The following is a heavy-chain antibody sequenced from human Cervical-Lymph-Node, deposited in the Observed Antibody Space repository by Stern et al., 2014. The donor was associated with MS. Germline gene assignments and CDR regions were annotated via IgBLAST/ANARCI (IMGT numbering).Heavy chain of an antibody. D-gene: IGHD3-10*01. J-gene: IGHJ4*02. CDR2: ISSDASKE. Sequence: QVQLVQSGGGVVQPGRSLRLSCATSGFTFSSFAMHWVRQAPGQGLEWVAVISSDASKESYADSVRGRFTISRDSSSRTLYLEMTSLRVEDTALYYCVPGSGAFDSWGQGTLVIVSS. V-gene: IGHV3-30*03. CDR1: GFTFSSFA. CDR3: VPGSGAFDS.